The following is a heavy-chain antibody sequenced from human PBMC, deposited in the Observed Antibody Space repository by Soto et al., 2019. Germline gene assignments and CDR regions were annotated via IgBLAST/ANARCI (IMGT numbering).Heavy chain of an antibody. D-gene: IGHD2-2*01. CDR1: GFTVGNNY. Sequence: EVQLVESGGGLVQPGGSLRLSCAVSGFTVGNNYMSWVRQAPGKGLEWVSLIYSGGTTGYADPVKGRFTISRDSSRNTVYLQMNSVKADDTAVYYCSRRAYPSDYWGQGTLVTVSS. V-gene: IGHV3-66*01. CDR2: IYSGGTT. J-gene: IGHJ4*02. CDR3: SRRAYPSDY.